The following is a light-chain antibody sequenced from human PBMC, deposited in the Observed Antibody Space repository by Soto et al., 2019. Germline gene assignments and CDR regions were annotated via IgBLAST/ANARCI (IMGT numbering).Light chain of an antibody. V-gene: IGKV3-15*01. CDR1: QRVSTN. CDR3: QQYSDWPPTYT. CDR2: GAS. Sequence: EIVMTQSPATLSVSPGERATLSCRASQRVSTNLAWYQQKPGQAPRLLIYGASTRATGIPGRFSGSGAETEFTLTISNLQSEDFAFYYCQQYSDWPPTYTFGQGTKLEIK. J-gene: IGKJ2*01.